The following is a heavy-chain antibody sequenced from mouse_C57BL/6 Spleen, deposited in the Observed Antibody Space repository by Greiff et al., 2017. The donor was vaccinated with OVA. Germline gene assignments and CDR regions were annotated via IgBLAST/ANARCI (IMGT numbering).Heavy chain of an antibody. Sequence: EVHLVESGPGLVKPSQSLSLTCTVTGYSITSGSDWHLIRHFPENLLECVGFIRYSGSTNYNPSLKSRITITPDTSKNNCFLKLKSVTTEDTATDYCARGNYEYYMDYWGQGTTLTVSS. CDR3: ARGNYEYYMDY. D-gene: IGHD2-1*01. V-gene: IGHV3-1*01. J-gene: IGHJ2*01. CDR2: IRYSGST. CDR1: GYSITSGSD.